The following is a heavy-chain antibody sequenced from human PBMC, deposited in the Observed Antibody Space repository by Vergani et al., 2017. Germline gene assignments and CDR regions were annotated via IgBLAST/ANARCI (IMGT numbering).Heavy chain of an antibody. CDR3: ASQPTYCSSTSCYVDY. V-gene: IGHV1-69*01. CDR2: IIPIFGTA. CDR1: GGTFSSYA. D-gene: IGHD2-2*01. J-gene: IGHJ4*02. Sequence: QVQLVQSGAEVKKPGSSVKVSCKASGGTFSSYAISWVRQAPEQGLEWMGGIIPIFGTANYAQKFQGRVTITADESTSTAYMELSSLRSEDTAVYYCASQPTYCSSTSCYVDYWGQGTLVTVSS.